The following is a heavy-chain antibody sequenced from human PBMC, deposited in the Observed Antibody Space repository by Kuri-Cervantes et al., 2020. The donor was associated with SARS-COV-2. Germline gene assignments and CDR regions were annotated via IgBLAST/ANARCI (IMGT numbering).Heavy chain of an antibody. CDR2: IRYDGSET. CDR3: ARDCSTGLCTSFDY. D-gene: IGHD2-8*02. Sequence: GESLKISCAASGFTFSSYWMSWVRQAPGKGLEWVAYIRYDGSETYYADSVKGRFSISRDNSKNSLYVQMDSLTPEDMAMYYCARDCSTGLCTSFDYWGQGTLVTVSS. J-gene: IGHJ4*02. CDR1: GFTFSSYW. V-gene: IGHV3-30*02.